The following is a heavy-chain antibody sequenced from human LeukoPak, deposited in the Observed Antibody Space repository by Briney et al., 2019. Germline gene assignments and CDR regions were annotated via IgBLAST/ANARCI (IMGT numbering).Heavy chain of an antibody. CDR1: GFTYSNYW. Sequence: GGSLRLSCAASGFTYSNYWMHWVRQAPGKGLVWVSRINPDGSTKTYADSVKGRFTISRDNVKNTLYLQMNSLRAEDPAVYYCARDFRGPLGGGDCYSSWYFDLWGRGTLVSVSS. D-gene: IGHD2-21*02. CDR2: INPDGSTK. J-gene: IGHJ2*01. V-gene: IGHV3-74*01. CDR3: ARDFRGPLGGGDCYSSWYFDL.